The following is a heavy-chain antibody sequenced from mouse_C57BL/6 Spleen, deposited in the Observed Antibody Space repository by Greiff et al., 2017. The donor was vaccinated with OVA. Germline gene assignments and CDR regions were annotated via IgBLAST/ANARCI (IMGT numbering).Heavy chain of an antibody. CDR2: IDPSDSET. CDR3: ARSPAYYSNYGWYFDV. J-gene: IGHJ1*03. CDR1: GYTFTSYW. V-gene: IGHV1-52*01. D-gene: IGHD2-5*01. Sequence: VQLQQPGAELVRPGSSVKLSCKASGYTFTSYWMHWVKQRPIQGLEWIGNIDPSDSETHYNQKFKDKATLTVDKSSSTAYMQLSSLTSEDSAVYYCARSPAYYSNYGWYFDVWGTGTTVTVSS.